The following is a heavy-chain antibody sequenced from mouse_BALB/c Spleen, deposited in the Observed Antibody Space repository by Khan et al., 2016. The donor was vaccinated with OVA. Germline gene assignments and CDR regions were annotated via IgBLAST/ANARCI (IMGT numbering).Heavy chain of an antibody. CDR3: ARLEDI. V-gene: IGHV2-9*02. Sequence: QVQLKESGPGLVAPSQSLSITCTVSGFSLTSYGVHWVRQPPGKVLEWLGMIWAGGSTNYNSAFMSRLSISKDNSKSQVYLKMNSLQAEDTAMYYCARLEDIWGQGTTLTVSS. J-gene: IGHJ2*01. CDR1: GFSLTSYG. CDR2: IWAGGST. D-gene: IGHD1-3*01.